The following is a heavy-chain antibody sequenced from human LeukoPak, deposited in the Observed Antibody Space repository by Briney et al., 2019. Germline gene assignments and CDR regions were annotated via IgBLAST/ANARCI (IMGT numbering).Heavy chain of an antibody. CDR1: GFTFSNYA. V-gene: IGHV3-23*01. Sequence: GGSLRLSCAASGFTFSNYAMNWVRQASGKGLEWVSGVSDSGISTYYADSVQGRFIISRDNSKNTVFLQMNSLRAEDTAVYYCAKGRGGSGSSERYWGQGTLVTVSS. J-gene: IGHJ4*02. D-gene: IGHD3-10*01. CDR3: AKGRGGSGSSERY. CDR2: VSDSGIST.